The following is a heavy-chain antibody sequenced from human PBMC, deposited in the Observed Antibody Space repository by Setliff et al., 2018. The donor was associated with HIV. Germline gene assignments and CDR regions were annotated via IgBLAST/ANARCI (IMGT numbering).Heavy chain of an antibody. V-gene: IGHV4-38-2*02. Sequence: PSETLSLTCNVSGYSISSGFYWGWIRQPPGKGLEWIGNIFHSGNTDQNPPLKSRVTMSVETSANQFSLRLNSVTAADTAVYYCARRTIWGDAFDIGGRGTMVTVSS. CDR2: IFHSGNT. CDR1: GYSISSGFY. CDR3: ARRTIWGDAFDI. J-gene: IGHJ3*02. D-gene: IGHD3-16*01.